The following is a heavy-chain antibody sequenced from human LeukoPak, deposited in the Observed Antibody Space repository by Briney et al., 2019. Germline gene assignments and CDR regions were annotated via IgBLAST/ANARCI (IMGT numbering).Heavy chain of an antibody. CDR1: GGTYSSYA. J-gene: IGHJ5*02. CDR2: IIPIFGTA. Sequence: PWASVKVSCKASGGTYSSYAISWVRQAPGQGLEWMGGIIPIFGTANYAQKFQGRVTITADESTRTAYMELSSLRSDDTAVYYCARVFGCSSASCYNWFDPWGQGTLVTVSS. D-gene: IGHD2-2*01. CDR3: ARVFGCSSASCYNWFDP. V-gene: IGHV1-69*13.